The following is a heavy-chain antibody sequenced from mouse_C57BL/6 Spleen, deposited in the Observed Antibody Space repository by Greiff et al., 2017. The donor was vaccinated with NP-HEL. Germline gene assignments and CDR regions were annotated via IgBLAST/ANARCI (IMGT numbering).Heavy chain of an antibody. CDR3: ARGEAYYYGSSVWFAY. Sequence: QVQLKESGAELVKPGASVKLSCKASGYTFTSYWMHWVKQRPGRGLEWIGRIDPNSGGTKYNEKFKSKATLTVDKPSSTAYMQLSSVTSEDSAVYYCARGEAYYYGSSVWFAYWGQGTLVTVSA. J-gene: IGHJ3*01. CDR2: IDPNSGGT. V-gene: IGHV1-72*01. CDR1: GYTFTSYW. D-gene: IGHD1-1*01.